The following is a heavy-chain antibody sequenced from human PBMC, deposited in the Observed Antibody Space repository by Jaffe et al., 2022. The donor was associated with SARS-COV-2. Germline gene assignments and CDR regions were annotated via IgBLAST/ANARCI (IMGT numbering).Heavy chain of an antibody. V-gene: IGHV4-59*01. CDR1: GGSISSYY. D-gene: IGHD6-13*01. CDR3: ARVGRQLVRTYYFDY. CDR2: IYYSGST. J-gene: IGHJ4*02. Sequence: QVQLQESGPGLVKPSETLSLTCTVSGGSISSYYWSWIRQPPGKGLEWIGYIYYSGSTNYNPSLKSRVTISVDTSKNQFSLKLSSVTAADTAVYYCARVGRQLVRTYYFDYWGQGTLVTVSS.